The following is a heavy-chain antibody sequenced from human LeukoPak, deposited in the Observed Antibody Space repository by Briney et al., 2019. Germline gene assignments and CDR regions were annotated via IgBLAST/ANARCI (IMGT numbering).Heavy chain of an antibody. D-gene: IGHD5-12*01. CDR3: ARGPSGYDPSYYFDY. V-gene: IGHV3-30-3*01. CDR1: GFTVSSDY. J-gene: IGHJ4*02. CDR2: ISYDGSNK. Sequence: GGSLRLSCAASGFTVSSDYMSWVRQAPGKGLEWVAVISYDGSNKYYADSVKGRFTISRDNSKNTLYLQMNSLRAEDTAVYYCARGPSGYDPSYYFDYWGQGTLVTVS.